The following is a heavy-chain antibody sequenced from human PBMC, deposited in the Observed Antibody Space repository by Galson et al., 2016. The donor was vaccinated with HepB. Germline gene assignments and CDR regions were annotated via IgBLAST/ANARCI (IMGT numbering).Heavy chain of an antibody. CDR2: ISSSGATI. V-gene: IGHV3-48*03. D-gene: IGHD1-26*01. CDR1: GITFRTYD. J-gene: IGHJ6*02. CDR3: ARDQRLVVGATEGEYSYYYGMDV. Sequence: SLRLSCAASGITFRTYDMNWVRQAPGKGLEWVSYISSSGATIYYADSVKGRFTISRDNAKTSLYLQMNSLRAEDTAVYYCARDQRLVVGATEGEYSYYYGMDVWGQGTTVTVSS.